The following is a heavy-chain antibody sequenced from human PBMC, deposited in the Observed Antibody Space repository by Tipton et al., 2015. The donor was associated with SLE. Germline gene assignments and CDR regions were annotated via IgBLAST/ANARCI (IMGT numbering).Heavy chain of an antibody. CDR1: GFTFSSCV. CDR2: ISRSGSST. Sequence: GSLRLSCVASGFTFSSCVMTWVRQTPGKGLEWVSSISRSGSSTYYADSVKGRFTISRDNSNNMLYLEMNSLRVEDTAVYYCAKDQRWEVPHWVGPWGQGTLVTVSS. V-gene: IGHV3-23*01. D-gene: IGHD1-26*01. CDR3: AKDQRWEVPHWVGP. J-gene: IGHJ5*02.